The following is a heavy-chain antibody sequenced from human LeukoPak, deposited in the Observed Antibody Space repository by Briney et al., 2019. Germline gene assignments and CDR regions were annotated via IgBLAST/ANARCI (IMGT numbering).Heavy chain of an antibody. V-gene: IGHV1-18*01. J-gene: IGHJ4*02. CDR3: ARGPLGEGGFDY. CDR2: ISAYNGNT. CDR1: GYTFTSYG. D-gene: IGHD3-16*01. Sequence: GASVKVSCKASGYTFTSYGISWVRQAPGQGLEWIGWISAYNGNTNYAQKLQGRVTMTTDTSISTAYMELSRLRSDDTAVYYCARGPLGEGGFDYWGQGTLVTVSS.